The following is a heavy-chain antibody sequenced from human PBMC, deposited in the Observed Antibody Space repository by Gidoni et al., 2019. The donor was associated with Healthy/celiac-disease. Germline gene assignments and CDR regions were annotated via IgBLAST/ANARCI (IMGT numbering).Heavy chain of an antibody. D-gene: IGHD4-17*01. Sequence: EVQLVQSGAAAKQTGESLKISCKGSGYSFTSYWIGWVRQMPGKGLEWMGIIYPGDSDTRYSPSFQGQVTISADKSISTAYLQWSSLKASDTAMYYCARHIRYGDPPPWFDPWGQGTLVTVSS. V-gene: IGHV5-51*01. CDR2: IYPGDSDT. J-gene: IGHJ5*02. CDR1: GYSFTSYW. CDR3: ARHIRYGDPPPWFDP.